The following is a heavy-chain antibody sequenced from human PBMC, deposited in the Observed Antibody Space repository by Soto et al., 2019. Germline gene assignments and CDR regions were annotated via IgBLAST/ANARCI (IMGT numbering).Heavy chain of an antibody. CDR3: AAESGLLWFGEALFGAFDI. V-gene: IGHV1-58*02. D-gene: IGHD3-10*01. CDR2: IVVGSGNT. CDR1: GFTFTSSA. J-gene: IGHJ3*02. Sequence: SVKVSCTASGFTFTSSAMQWVRQARGQRLEWIGWIVVGSGNTNYAQKFQERVTITRDMSTSTAYMELSSLRSEDTAAYYCAAESGLLWFGEALFGAFDIWGQGTMVTVSS.